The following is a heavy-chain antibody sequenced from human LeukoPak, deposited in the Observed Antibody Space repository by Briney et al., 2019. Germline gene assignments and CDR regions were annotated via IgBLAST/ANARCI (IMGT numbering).Heavy chain of an antibody. CDR3: AKEVSWGAARPTRFVL. CDR2: ISGSGGST. Sequence: GGCLTLSCEASSFTFNNYAMNWVRHAPGKGLEWVSTISGSGGSTFYADSVKGSFTISRDNSKDTVYLHLNSLSVEDTAFYYCAKEVSWGAARPTRFVLWGQGTLVTVSS. CDR1: SFTFNNYA. D-gene: IGHD6-6*01. J-gene: IGHJ5*02. V-gene: IGHV3-23*01.